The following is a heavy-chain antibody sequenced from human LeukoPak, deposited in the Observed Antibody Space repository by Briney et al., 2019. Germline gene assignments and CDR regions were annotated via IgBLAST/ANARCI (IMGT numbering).Heavy chain of an antibody. CDR3: AGPSRGGINWYFDL. J-gene: IGHJ2*01. CDR2: IIPIFSTA. Sequence: SVKVSCKASGGTFSSYAISWVRQAPGQGLEWMGGIIPIFSTANYAQKFQGRVTITADESTSTAYMELSSLRSEDTAVYYCAGPSRGGINWYFDLWGRGTLVTVSS. V-gene: IGHV1-69*13. D-gene: IGHD3-16*01. CDR1: GGTFSSYA.